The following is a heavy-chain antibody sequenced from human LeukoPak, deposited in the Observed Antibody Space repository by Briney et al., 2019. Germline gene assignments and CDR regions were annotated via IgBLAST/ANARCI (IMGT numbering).Heavy chain of an antibody. CDR2: ISSSSSYI. J-gene: IGHJ4*02. V-gene: IGHV3-21*01. D-gene: IGHD5-18*01. CDR1: GFTFSSYS. Sequence: PGGSLRLSCAASGFTFSSYSMNWVRQAPGKGLEWDSSISSSSSYIYYADSVKGRFTISRDNAKNSLYLQMNSLRAEDTAVYYCARALLDTAMVNFDYWGQGTLVTVSS. CDR3: ARALLDTAMVNFDY.